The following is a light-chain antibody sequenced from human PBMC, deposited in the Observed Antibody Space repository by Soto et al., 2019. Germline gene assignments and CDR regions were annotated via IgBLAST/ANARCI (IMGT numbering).Light chain of an antibody. J-gene: IGKJ2*01. CDR2: WAS. V-gene: IGKV4-1*01. CDR3: QXXYSTPYT. Sequence: DIVLTQSPDSLAVSLGERAXIXCXSSQSVLYSSNNKNYLAWYQQKPGQPPKLLIYWASTRESGVPDRFSGSGSGTDFTLTISSLQAXXXAVXXXQXXYSTPYTFGQGTKLEIK. CDR1: QSVLYSSNNKNY.